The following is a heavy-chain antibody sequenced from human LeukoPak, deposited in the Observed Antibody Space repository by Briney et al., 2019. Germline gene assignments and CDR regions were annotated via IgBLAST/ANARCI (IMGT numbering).Heavy chain of an antibody. CDR1: GLAFSSYS. V-gene: IGHV3-30*04. CDR2: ISYDGSNK. CDR3: ALLAVAQSRDFDY. J-gene: IGHJ4*02. D-gene: IGHD6-19*01. Sequence: HPGGSLRLSCVASGLAFSSYSTHWVRQAPGKGLEWVAVISYDGSNKYYADSVKGRFTISRDNSKNTLYLQMNSLRAEDTAVYYCALLAVAQSRDFDYWGQGTLVTVSS.